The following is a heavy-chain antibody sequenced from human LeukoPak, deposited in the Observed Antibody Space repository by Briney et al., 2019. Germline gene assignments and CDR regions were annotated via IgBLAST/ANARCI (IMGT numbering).Heavy chain of an antibody. CDR3: AAPGEWELGAFDI. V-gene: IGHV4-39*07. CDR1: GGSISSSSYY. CDR2: IYYSGST. J-gene: IGHJ3*02. D-gene: IGHD1-26*01. Sequence: SETLSLTCTVSGGSISSSSYYWGWIRQPPGKGLEWIGSIYYSGSTYYNPSLKSRVTISVDRSKNQFSLKLSSVTAADTAVYYCAAPGEWELGAFDIWGQGTMVTVSS.